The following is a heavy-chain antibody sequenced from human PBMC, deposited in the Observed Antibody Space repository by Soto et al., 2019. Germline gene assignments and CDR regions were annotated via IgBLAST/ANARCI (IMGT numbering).Heavy chain of an antibody. D-gene: IGHD6-13*01. CDR2: SYYTGNT. V-gene: IGHV4-59*02. Sequence: ETLSLTCTVSGGSVSYYYWSWIRQPPGKGLEWIGYSYYTGNTDYDPSLKSRVTISVDTSKNHFSLKLNSVTAADTAVYYCARVKRAAGHLDFDFWGQGTLVTVSS. J-gene: IGHJ4*02. CDR3: ARVKRAAGHLDFDF. CDR1: GGSVSYYY.